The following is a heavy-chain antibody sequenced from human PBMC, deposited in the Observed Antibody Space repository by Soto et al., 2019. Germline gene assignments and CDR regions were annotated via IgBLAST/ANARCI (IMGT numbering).Heavy chain of an antibody. Sequence: ASVKVSCKASGYTFTSCGSSWVRQAPGQGLEWMGWISAYNGNTNYAQKLQGRVTMTTDTSTSTAYMELRSLRSDDTAVYYCARVWGITMIVVGAQLDYWGQGTLVTVSS. J-gene: IGHJ4*02. V-gene: IGHV1-18*01. D-gene: IGHD3-22*01. CDR1: GYTFTSCG. CDR2: ISAYNGNT. CDR3: ARVWGITMIVVGAQLDY.